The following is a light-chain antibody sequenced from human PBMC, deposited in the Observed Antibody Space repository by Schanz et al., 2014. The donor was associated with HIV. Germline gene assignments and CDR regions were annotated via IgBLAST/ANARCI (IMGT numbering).Light chain of an antibody. CDR2: GAS. CDR3: QQYDGWPLS. Sequence: EIVLTQSPGTLSLSPGERATLSCRASQSVSSSYLAWYQQKPGQAPRLLIYGASTRATGIPVRFSGSGSGTEFTLTISSLQSEDFALYYCQQYDGWPLSFGGGTKVEIK. J-gene: IGKJ4*01. CDR1: QSVSSSY. V-gene: IGKV3-20*01.